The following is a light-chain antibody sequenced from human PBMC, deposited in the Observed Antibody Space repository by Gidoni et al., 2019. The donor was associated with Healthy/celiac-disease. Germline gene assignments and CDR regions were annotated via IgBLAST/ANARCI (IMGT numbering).Light chain of an antibody. CDR3: QQSYSSPWT. CDR1: QSINSY. CDR2: AAS. Sequence: DSQMTQSPSSLSASGGDRVTITCRASQSINSYLNWYQQKPGKAPKLLIYAASSLQSGVPSRFSGSGSGSDFTLTISGLQPVDFAFSYCQQSYSSPWTFGHXTKVEIK. V-gene: IGKV1-39*01. J-gene: IGKJ1*01.